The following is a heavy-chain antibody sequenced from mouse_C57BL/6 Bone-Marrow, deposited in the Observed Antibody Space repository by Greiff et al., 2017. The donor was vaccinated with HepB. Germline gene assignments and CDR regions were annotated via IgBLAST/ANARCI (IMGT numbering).Heavy chain of an antibody. D-gene: IGHD1-1*01. CDR1: GYAFSSSW. CDR3: ARSGLHYYGSSYRYFDV. Sequence: QQSGPELVKPGASVKISCKASGYAFSSSWMNWVKQRPGKGLEWIGRIYPGDGDTNYNGKFKGKATLTADKSSSTAYMQLSSLTSEDSAVYFCARSGLHYYGSSYRYFDVWGTGTTVTVSS. CDR2: IYPGDGDT. J-gene: IGHJ1*03. V-gene: IGHV1-82*01.